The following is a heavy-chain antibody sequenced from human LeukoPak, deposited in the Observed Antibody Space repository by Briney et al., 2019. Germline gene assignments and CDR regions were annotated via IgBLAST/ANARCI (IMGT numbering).Heavy chain of an antibody. D-gene: IGHD4-11*01. V-gene: IGHV3-11*06. J-gene: IGHJ4*02. Sequence: NPGGSLRLSCAASGFIFSDYYMTWVRQAPGKGLEWISYISNTDSYTNYADSVKGRFTISRDNAKNSLYLQMNSLRDEDTAVYYCARDLISGHYTFDHWGQGTLVTVSS. CDR3: ARDLISGHYTFDH. CDR2: ISNTDSYT. CDR1: GFIFSDYY.